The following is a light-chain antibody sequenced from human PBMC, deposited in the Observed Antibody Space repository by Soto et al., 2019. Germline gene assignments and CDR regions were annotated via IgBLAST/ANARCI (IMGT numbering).Light chain of an antibody. Sequence: QSVLTQPPSVSGAPGQTVTIACSGSSSNIGGNYVHWYYQVPGSAPKLLIYRNNLRPAGVPERFSGSKSGTSASLDIRGLRSEDEADYYCATWDGSLIFGGGTKVTVL. J-gene: IGLJ2*01. CDR1: SSNIGGNY. CDR2: RNN. CDR3: ATWDGSLI. V-gene: IGLV1-47*01.